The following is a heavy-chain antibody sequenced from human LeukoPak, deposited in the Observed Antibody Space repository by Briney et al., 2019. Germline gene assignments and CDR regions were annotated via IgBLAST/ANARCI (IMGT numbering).Heavy chain of an antibody. CDR2: MDYSGTT. CDR1: GASITSSSYY. CDR3: ARMVHNFDDVWGSYRSTGFAY. V-gene: IGHV4-39*01. D-gene: IGHD3-16*02. Sequence: SETLSLTCTVSGASITSSSYYWGWIRQAPGKGLEWIGNMDYSGTTYYSPYLNSRVIISVDTSKNKFSLELKSVTAADTAVYYCARMVHNFDDVWGSYRSTGFAYWGQGALVTVS. J-gene: IGHJ4*02.